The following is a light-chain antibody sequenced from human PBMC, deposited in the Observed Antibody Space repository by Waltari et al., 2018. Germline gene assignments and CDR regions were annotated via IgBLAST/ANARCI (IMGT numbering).Light chain of an antibody. Sequence: QSALTQPASVSGSPGQSITISCTGTRSDVGGHSYVSWFQQYPGKAPKLMIYDVSKRPSGVSNRFSGSKSGNTASLTISGLQVDDEADYYCSSYTSRGAPSCVFGSGTKVTVV. J-gene: IGLJ1*01. CDR3: SSYTSRGAPSCV. CDR1: RSDVGGHSY. V-gene: IGLV2-14*03. CDR2: DVS.